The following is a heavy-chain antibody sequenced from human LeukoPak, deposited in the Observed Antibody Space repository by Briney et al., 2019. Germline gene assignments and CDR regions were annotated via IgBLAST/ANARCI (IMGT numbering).Heavy chain of an antibody. D-gene: IGHD2-2*01. J-gene: IGHJ5*02. CDR2: ISSSGSTI. CDR1: GFTFSDYY. CDR3: ARDVIDCSSTSCYLDWFDP. Sequence: PGGSLRLSCAASGFTFSDYYMSWIRQAPGKGLEWVSYISSSGSTIYYADSVKGRFTIYRDDAKNSRYLQMNSLRAEDTAVYYCARDVIDCSSTSCYLDWFDPWGQGTLVTVSS. V-gene: IGHV3-11*04.